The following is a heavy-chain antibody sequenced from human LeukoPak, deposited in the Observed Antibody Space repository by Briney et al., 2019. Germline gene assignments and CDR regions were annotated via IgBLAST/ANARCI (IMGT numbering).Heavy chain of an antibody. V-gene: IGHV3-66*01. CDR3: ARTQSGSYYQVDY. CDR1: GFTVSSNY. Sequence: GGSLRLSCAASGFTVSSNYMSWVRQAPGKGLEWVSVIYSGGSTYYADSVKGRFTISRDNSKNTLYLQMNSLRAEDTAVYYCARTQSGSYYQVDYWGQGTLVTVSS. D-gene: IGHD1-26*01. J-gene: IGHJ4*02. CDR2: IYSGGST.